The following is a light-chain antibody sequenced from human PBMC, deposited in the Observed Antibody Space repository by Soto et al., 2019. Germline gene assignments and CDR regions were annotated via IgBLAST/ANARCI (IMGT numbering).Light chain of an antibody. CDR2: GAS. CDR3: QRYNSWNSIT. Sequence: EIVMTQSPDTLYVSPGEGATLSCRASQTVRTKLAWYQQKAGQAPRLLIYGASARASGIPDRVSGSGSGTELTLTISSLKSEDFAVYVCQRYNSWNSITFGQGTRLEIK. V-gene: IGKV3-15*01. J-gene: IGKJ5*01. CDR1: QTVRTK.